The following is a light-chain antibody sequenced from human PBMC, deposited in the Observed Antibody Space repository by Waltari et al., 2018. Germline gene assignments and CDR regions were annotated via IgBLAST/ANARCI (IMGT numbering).Light chain of an antibody. CDR2: DAS. CDR3: QQRNNWPPWT. Sequence: EIVLTQSPATLSLSPGERSTLSCRASTSVKTHLAWYQQKPGQAPRLLIYDASNRATGVPARFSCSESVTYFTLTISSLEPEDCAIYYCQQRNNWPPWTVGQGTKVEIK. J-gene: IGKJ1*01. CDR1: TSVKTH. V-gene: IGKV3-11*01.